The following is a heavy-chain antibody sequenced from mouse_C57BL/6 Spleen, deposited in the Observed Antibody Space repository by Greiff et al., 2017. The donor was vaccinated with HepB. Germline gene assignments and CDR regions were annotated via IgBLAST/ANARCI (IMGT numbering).Heavy chain of an antibody. J-gene: IGHJ3*01. V-gene: IGHV1-42*01. CDR2: INPSTGGT. Sequence: DVKLQESGPELVKPGASVKISCKASGYSFTGYYMNWVKQSPEKSLEWIGEINPSTGGTTYNQKFKAKATLTVDKSSSTAYMQLKSLTSEDSAVYYCARYGLFGPAWFAYWGQGTLVTVSA. D-gene: IGHD1-1*02. CDR3: ARYGLFGPAWFAY. CDR1: GYSFTGYY.